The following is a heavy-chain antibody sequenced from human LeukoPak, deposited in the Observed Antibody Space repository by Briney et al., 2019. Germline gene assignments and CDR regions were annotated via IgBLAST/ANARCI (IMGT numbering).Heavy chain of an antibody. Sequence: GGSLGLSCAGSGFTFSSYWMTWVRQAPGKGLEWVANIKQDGTEKYYVDSVKGRFTISGDNAQNSLYLQVSSLRAEDTAVYYCARPRDSGWSKTWDYWGQGTLVTVSS. CDR3: ARPRDSGWSKTWDY. D-gene: IGHD6-13*01. V-gene: IGHV3-7*03. CDR2: IKQDGTEK. CDR1: GFTFSSYW. J-gene: IGHJ4*02.